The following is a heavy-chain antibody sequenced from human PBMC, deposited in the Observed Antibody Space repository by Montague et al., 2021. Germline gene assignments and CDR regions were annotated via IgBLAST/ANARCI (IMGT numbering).Heavy chain of an antibody. Sequence: SLRLSCAASGFSFSSYWMHWVRQAPGKGLLWVSRITLDESSTTFADSVKGRFTISRDNAKATLYLQMNSLRVEDTAVYYCARNLASAAPGAFDIWGQGTMVTVSS. V-gene: IGHV3-74*01. CDR2: ITLDESST. D-gene: IGHD6-13*01. CDR3: ARNLASAAPGAFDI. CDR1: GFSFSSYW. J-gene: IGHJ3*02.